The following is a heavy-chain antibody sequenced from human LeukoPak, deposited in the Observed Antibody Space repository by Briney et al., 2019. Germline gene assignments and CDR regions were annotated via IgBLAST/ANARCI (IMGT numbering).Heavy chain of an antibody. D-gene: IGHD3-16*01. J-gene: IGHJ6*03. CDR3: ANGGGGRLIYYYYMDV. Sequence: HPGGSLRLSCAASGFTFSSYEMNWVRQAPGKGLEWVSYISSSGSTIYYADSVKGRFSISRDNAKNSLYLQMNSLRAEDMALYYCANGGGGRLIYYYYMDVWGKGTTVTVSS. CDR1: GFTFSSYE. V-gene: IGHV3-48*03. CDR2: ISSSGSTI.